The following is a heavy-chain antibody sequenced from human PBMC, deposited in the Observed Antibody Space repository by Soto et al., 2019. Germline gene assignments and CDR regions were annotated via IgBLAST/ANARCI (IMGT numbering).Heavy chain of an antibody. V-gene: IGHV1-3*01. D-gene: IGHD6-13*01. Sequence: ASVKVSCKASGYTFTSYAMHWVRQAPGQRLEWMGWINAGNGNTKYSQKFQGRVTITRDTSASTAYMELSSLRSEDTAVYYCARDLPGIAAAGIDYWGQGTLVTVS. CDR2: INAGNGNT. CDR3: ARDLPGIAAAGIDY. J-gene: IGHJ4*02. CDR1: GYTFTSYA.